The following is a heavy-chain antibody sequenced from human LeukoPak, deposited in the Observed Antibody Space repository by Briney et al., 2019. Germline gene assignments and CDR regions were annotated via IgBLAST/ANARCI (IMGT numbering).Heavy chain of an antibody. CDR1: GGSISSGDYY. V-gene: IGHV4-39*07. CDR2: INHSGST. D-gene: IGHD3-9*01. CDR3: ARDRGLELRYFDWLSRRAFDI. J-gene: IGHJ3*02. Sequence: SETLSLTCTVSGGSISSGDYYWSWIRQPPGKGLEWIGEINHSGSTNYNPSLKSRVTISVDTSKNQFSLKLSSVTAADTAVYYCARDRGLELRYFDWLSRRAFDIWGQGTMVTVSS.